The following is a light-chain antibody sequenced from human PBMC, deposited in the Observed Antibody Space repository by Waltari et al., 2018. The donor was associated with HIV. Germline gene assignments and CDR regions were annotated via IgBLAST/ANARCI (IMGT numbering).Light chain of an antibody. CDR2: GAS. Sequence: EIVLTQSPATLSLSQGERATLSCRASQSVSSSYLAWYQQKPGQAPRLLIYGASRRATGIPDRFGGSGSGTDFTLTISRLEPEDFAVYYCQQYGGLCTFGQGTRLEIK. J-gene: IGKJ5*01. V-gene: IGKV3-20*01. CDR1: QSVSSSY. CDR3: QQYGGLCT.